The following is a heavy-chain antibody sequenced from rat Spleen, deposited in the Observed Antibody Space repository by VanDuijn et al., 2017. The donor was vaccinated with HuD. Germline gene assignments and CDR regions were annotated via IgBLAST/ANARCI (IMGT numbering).Heavy chain of an antibody. Sequence: EVQLVESGGGLVQPGRSLKLSCAASGFTFSNYDMAWVRQAPTKGLEWVASISYDGSSTYYRDSVRGRFTIFRDVAKSTLYLQMDSLRSEDTATYYCATAGSRVSRFAYWGQGTLVTVSS. J-gene: IGHJ3*01. V-gene: IGHV5-20*01. CDR3: ATAGSRVSRFAY. CDR1: GFTFSNYD. CDR2: ISYDGSST. D-gene: IGHD1-4*01.